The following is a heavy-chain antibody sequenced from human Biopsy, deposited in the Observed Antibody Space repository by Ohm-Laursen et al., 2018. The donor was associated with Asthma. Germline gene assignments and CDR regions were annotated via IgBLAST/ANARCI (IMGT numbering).Heavy chain of an antibody. J-gene: IGHJ6*02. CDR2: ISYDGRNT. CDR3: ARGGLHYYEYYGMDV. D-gene: IGHD2-21*02. CDR1: GFTPDNYT. Sequence: RSLRLSCSPSGFTPDNYTMHWVRQAPGKGLEWVTIISYDGRNTYNADSVEGRFTISRDNSKNTLFLQMSSLRPEDTAVYYCARGGLHYYEYYGMDVWGQGTTVTVSS. V-gene: IGHV3-30*04.